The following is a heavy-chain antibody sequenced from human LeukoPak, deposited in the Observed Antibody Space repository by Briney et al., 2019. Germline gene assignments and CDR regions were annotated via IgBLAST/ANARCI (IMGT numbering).Heavy chain of an antibody. J-gene: IGHJ3*02. V-gene: IGHV3-11*03. Sequence: PGGSLRLFCAASGFTFSDYYMSWIRQAPEKGLEWVSYISSSSSYTNYADSVKGRFTISRDNSKNTLYLQMNSLRAEDTAVYYCAKPRLGGLWGAFDIWGQGTLVTVSS. CDR1: GFTFSDYY. CDR3: AKPRLGGLWGAFDI. CDR2: ISSSSSYT. D-gene: IGHD3-10*01.